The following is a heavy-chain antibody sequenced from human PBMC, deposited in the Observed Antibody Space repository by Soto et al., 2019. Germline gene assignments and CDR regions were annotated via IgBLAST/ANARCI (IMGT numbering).Heavy chain of an antibody. J-gene: IGHJ4*02. D-gene: IGHD3-10*01. CDR2: IYYSGST. CDR3: ARVGRGMGYFDY. Sequence: SETLSLTCTVSGGSISSSSYYWGWIRQPPGKGLEWIGSIYYSGSTYYNPSLKSRVTISVDTSKNQFPLKLSSVTAADTAVYYCARVGRGMGYFDYGGQGTRVTVSS. CDR1: GGSISSSSYY. V-gene: IGHV4-39*06.